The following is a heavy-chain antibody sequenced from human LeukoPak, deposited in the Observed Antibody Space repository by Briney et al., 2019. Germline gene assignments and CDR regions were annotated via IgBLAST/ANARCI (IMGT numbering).Heavy chain of an antibody. CDR3: ARAEGYYDSSGYSY. J-gene: IGHJ4*02. V-gene: IGHV4-34*01. CDR1: GGSFSGYY. Sequence: SETLSLICAVYGGSFSGYYWSWIRQPPGKGLEWIGEINHSGSTNYNPSLKSRVTISVDTSKNQFSLKLSSVTAADTAVYYCARAEGYYDSSGYSYWGQGTLVTVSS. CDR2: INHSGST. D-gene: IGHD3-22*01.